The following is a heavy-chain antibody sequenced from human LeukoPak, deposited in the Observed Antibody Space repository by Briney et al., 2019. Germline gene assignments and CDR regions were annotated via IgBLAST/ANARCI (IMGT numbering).Heavy chain of an antibody. V-gene: IGHV3-23*01. J-gene: IGHJ4*02. D-gene: IGHD3-9*01. Sequence: GGSLRLSCAASGFTFSSYGMSWVRQAPGKGLEWVSAISGSGGSTYYADSVKGRFTISRDNSKNTLYLQMNSLRAEDTAVYYCAKEIDYDILTGYSSYYFDYWGQGTLVTVSS. CDR2: ISGSGGST. CDR1: GFTFSSYG. CDR3: AKEIDYDILTGYSSYYFDY.